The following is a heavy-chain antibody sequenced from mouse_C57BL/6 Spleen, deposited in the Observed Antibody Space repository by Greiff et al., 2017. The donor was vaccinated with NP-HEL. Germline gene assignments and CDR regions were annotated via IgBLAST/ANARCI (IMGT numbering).Heavy chain of an antibody. J-gene: IGHJ2*01. CDR1: GYTFTSYW. D-gene: IGHD2-2*01. V-gene: IGHV1-50*01. Sequence: QVQLKQPGAELVKPGASVKLSCKASGYTFTSYWMQWVKQRPGQGLEWIGEIDPSDSYTNYNQKFKGKATLTVDTSSSTAYMQLSSLTSEDSAVYYCARRRYGYDVLYYFDYWGQGTTLTVSS. CDR3: ARRRYGYDVLYYFDY. CDR2: IDPSDSYT.